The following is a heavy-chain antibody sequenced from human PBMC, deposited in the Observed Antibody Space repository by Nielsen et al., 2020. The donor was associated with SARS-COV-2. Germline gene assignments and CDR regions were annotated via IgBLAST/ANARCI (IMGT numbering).Heavy chain of an antibody. J-gene: IGHJ6*02. V-gene: IGHV7-4-1*02. CDR1: GYRFTRYA. D-gene: IGHD3-10*01. CDR3: ARENSGPGGTASYGMDL. CDR2: INTSTGKP. Sequence: ASVKVSCKASGYRFTRYALNWVRQAPGEGPEWMGWINTSTGKPTYAQAFTGRFVFSLDTSVSTAYLQISSLKAEDSAVYYCARENSGPGGTASYGMDLWGQGTTVTVSS.